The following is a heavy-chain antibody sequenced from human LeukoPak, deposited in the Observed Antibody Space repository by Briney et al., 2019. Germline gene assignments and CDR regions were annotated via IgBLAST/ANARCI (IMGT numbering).Heavy chain of an antibody. CDR1: GGSFSGYY. Sequence: SETLSRTCAVSGGSFSGYYWSWIRQPPGKGLESIGEVNHDGSTNYNPSLKSRVIISVDTSKNQFSLKLTSVTAADAAVYYCARKNVGSWQTLDYWDQGTLITVSS. CDR3: ARKNVGSWQTLDY. D-gene: IGHD1-1*01. V-gene: IGHV4-34*01. CDR2: VNHDGST. J-gene: IGHJ4*02.